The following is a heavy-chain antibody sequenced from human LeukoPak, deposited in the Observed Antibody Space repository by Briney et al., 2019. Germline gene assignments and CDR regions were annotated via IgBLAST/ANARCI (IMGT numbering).Heavy chain of an antibody. CDR3: AKYEGLQAYVYFFYALDV. CDR1: GFTFSHYW. D-gene: IGHD5-24*01. CDR2: IKQDGSDK. V-gene: IGHV3-7*01. Sequence: GGSLRLSCAASGFTFSHYWMSWVRQAPGKGLEWVANIKQDGSDKYYVDSVKGRFTISRDNAKNSLYLQMYSLRAGDTAVYYCAKYEGLQAYVYFFYALDVWGQGTTVTVFS. J-gene: IGHJ6*02.